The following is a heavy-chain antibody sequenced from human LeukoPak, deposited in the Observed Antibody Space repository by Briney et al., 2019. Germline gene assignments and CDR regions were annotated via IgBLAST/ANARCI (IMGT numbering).Heavy chain of an antibody. CDR2: ISHSGST. CDR3: ARYYDLSGGAY. J-gene: IGHJ4*02. V-gene: IGHV4-38-2*02. Sequence: SETLSLTCTVSGYSISSGFHWAWIRQPPGRGLEWIGGISHSGSTHFNPSLKSRLIISLDTSKNQFSLKLTSVTATDTAVYYCARYYDLSGGAYWGQGTLVTVSS. CDR1: GYSISSGFH. D-gene: IGHD3-22*01.